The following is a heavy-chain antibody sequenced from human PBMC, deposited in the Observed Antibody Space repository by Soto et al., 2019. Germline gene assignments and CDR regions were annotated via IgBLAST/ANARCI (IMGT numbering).Heavy chain of an antibody. CDR2: INHSGST. CDR3: ARGRGSYYYYYGMDV. V-gene: IGHV4-34*01. Sequence: SETLSLNCAVYGGSFSCYYWSWIRQPPGKGLEWIGEINHSGSTNYNPSLKSRVTISVDTSKNQFSLKLSSVTAADTAVYYCARGRGSYYYYYGMDVWGQGTTVTVSS. CDR1: GGSFSCYY. D-gene: IGHD1-26*01. J-gene: IGHJ6*02.